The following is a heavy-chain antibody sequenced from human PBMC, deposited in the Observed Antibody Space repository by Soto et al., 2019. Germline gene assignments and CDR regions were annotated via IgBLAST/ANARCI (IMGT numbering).Heavy chain of an antibody. D-gene: IGHD2-2*01. CDR3: ARVETCSSTSCYSVFDY. Sequence: EVQLVESGGGLVQPGGSLRLSCAASGFTFSSYWMHCVLQAPGKGLVWVSRINSDGSSTTYADSVKGRFTISRDNAKNTLYRQMNSLRAEDTAVYYCARVETCSSTSCYSVFDYWGQGTLVTVSS. J-gene: IGHJ4*02. V-gene: IGHV3-74*03. CDR1: GFTFSSYW. CDR2: INSDGSST.